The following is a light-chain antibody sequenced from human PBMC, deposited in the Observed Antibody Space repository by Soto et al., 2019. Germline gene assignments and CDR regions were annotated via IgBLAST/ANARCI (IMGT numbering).Light chain of an antibody. CDR2: DAP. CDR1: QSFSSY. Sequence: EIVLTQSPATLSLSPGERATLSCRASQSFSSYLAWYQQKPGQAPRLLIYDAPNRATGIPARFSGGGSGTDFTLTISSLEPEDFAVYYCQQRSNWPTFGGGTKVEIK. J-gene: IGKJ4*01. CDR3: QQRSNWPT. V-gene: IGKV3-11*01.